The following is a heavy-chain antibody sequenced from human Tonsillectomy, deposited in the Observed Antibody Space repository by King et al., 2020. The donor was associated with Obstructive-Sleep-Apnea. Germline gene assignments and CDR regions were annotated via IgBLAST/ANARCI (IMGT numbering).Heavy chain of an antibody. CDR1: GGSISSYY. Sequence: HVQLQESGPGLVKPSETLSLTCTVSGGSISSYYWSWIRQPPGKGLEWIGYIYYSGSTNYNPSLKSRVTISVDTSKNQFSLKLSSVTAADTAVYYCERVGRGAAAGFDYWGQGTLVTVSS. V-gene: IGHV4-59*01. D-gene: IGHD6-13*01. J-gene: IGHJ4*02. CDR3: ERVGRGAAAGFDY. CDR2: IYYSGST.